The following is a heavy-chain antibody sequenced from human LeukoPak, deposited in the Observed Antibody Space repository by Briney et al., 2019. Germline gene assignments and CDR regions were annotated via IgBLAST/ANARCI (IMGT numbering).Heavy chain of an antibody. CDR2: ISGSGGST. V-gene: IGHV3-23*01. CDR3: AREGHSSGNCGIFDI. CDR1: GFTFSSYA. J-gene: IGHJ3*02. Sequence: GGSLRLSCAASGFTFSSYAMSWVRQAPGKGLEWVSAISGSGGSTYYADSVKGRFTISRDNSRNTVYLQTDSLRIEDTAVYYCAREGHSSGNCGIFDIWGQGTTVSVSS. D-gene: IGHD3-22*01.